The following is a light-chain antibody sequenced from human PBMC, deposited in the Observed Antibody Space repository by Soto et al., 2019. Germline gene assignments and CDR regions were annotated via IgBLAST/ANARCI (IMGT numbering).Light chain of an antibody. Sequence: QSALTQPASVSGSPGQSITISCTGTSSDVGSYNLVSWYQQHPGKAPKLMIYEVSKRPSGVSNRFSGSKSGNTASLTFFGLQAEDEADYYCCSYAGSSTFYVFGTGTKVTVL. J-gene: IGLJ1*01. CDR3: CSYAGSSTFYV. CDR1: SSDVGSYNL. CDR2: EVS. V-gene: IGLV2-23*02.